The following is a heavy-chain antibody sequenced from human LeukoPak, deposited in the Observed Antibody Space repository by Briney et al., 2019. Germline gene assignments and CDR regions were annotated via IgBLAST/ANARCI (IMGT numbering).Heavy chain of an antibody. CDR2: INPNSGGT. J-gene: IGHJ5*02. CDR3: AREAGPMVYAIAVENWFDP. V-gene: IGHV1-2*02. Sequence: GASVKVSCKASGYTFTGYYMHWVRQAPGQGLEWMGWINPNSGGTNYAQKFQGRVTMTRDTSISTAYMELSRLRSDDTAVYYCAREAGPMVYAIAVENWFDPWGQGTLVTVSP. CDR1: GYTFTGYY. D-gene: IGHD2-8*01.